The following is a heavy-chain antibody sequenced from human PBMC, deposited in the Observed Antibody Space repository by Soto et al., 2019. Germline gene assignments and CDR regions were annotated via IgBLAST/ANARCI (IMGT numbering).Heavy chain of an antibody. J-gene: IGHJ6*03. Sequence: GESLKISCKGSGYSFTTYWIGWVRQMPGKGLEWMGIIYPGDSDTRYSPSFQGQVTISADKSISTAYLQWSSLKASDTAMYYCARQLEDYSYYMDVWGKGTTVTVSS. D-gene: IGHD1-1*01. CDR2: IYPGDSDT. V-gene: IGHV5-51*01. CDR3: ARQLEDYSYYMDV. CDR1: GYSFTTYW.